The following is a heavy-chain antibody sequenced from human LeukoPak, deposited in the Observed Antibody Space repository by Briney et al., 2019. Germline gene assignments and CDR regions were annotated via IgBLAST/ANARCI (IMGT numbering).Heavy chain of an antibody. J-gene: IGHJ4*02. CDR2: IGGSGADT. CDR1: GFXFSSYP. D-gene: IGHD1-1*01. Sequence: GGSLRLSCAASGFXFSSYPISWVRQAPGKGLERVSGIGGSGADTYYADSVKGRFTISRDNSKNTLFLQMDSLRAEDTAVYYCGKDRQLDCWGQGTLVTVSS. V-gene: IGHV3-23*01. CDR3: GKDRQLDC.